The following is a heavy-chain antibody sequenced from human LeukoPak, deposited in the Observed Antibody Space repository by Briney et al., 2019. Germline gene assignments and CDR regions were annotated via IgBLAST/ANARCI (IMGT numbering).Heavy chain of an antibody. CDR3: ARPGWVGATGAFHI. CDR2: IHYSGNT. V-gene: IGHV4-59*01. D-gene: IGHD1-26*01. Sequence: SETLSLTCTVSGDSISSYYWSWIRQPPGTGLEWIGYIHYSGNTNYNPSLKSRVSISVDTSNNQFSLELSSVTAADTAVYYCARPGWVGATGAFHIWGQGTLVTVSS. J-gene: IGHJ3*02. CDR1: GDSISSYY.